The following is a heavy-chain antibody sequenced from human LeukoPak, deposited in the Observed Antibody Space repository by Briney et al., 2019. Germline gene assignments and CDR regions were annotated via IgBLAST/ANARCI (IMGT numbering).Heavy chain of an antibody. V-gene: IGHV1-69*04. CDR1: GGTFSCYA. J-gene: IGHJ4*02. CDR2: IIPILGIA. CDR3: ARGYYDSSGYLSTDY. Sequence: SVKVSCKASGGTFSCYAISWVRQAPGQGLEWMGRIIPILGIANYAQKFQGRVTITADKSTSTAYMELSSLRSEDTAVYYCARGYYDSSGYLSTDYWGQGTLVTVSS. D-gene: IGHD3-22*01.